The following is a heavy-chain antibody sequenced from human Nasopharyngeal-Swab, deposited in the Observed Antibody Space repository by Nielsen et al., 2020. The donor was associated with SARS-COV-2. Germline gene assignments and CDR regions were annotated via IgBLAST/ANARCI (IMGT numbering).Heavy chain of an antibody. D-gene: IGHD1-26*01. CDR1: GFTFDDYA. Sequence: SLKISWAASGFTFDDYAMHWVRQAPGKGLEWVSGISWNSGSIGYADSVKGRFTISRDNAKNSLYLQMNSLRAEDTALYYCAGVGGMDVWGQGTTVTVSS. V-gene: IGHV3-9*01. CDR2: ISWNSGSI. J-gene: IGHJ6*02. CDR3: AGVGGMDV.